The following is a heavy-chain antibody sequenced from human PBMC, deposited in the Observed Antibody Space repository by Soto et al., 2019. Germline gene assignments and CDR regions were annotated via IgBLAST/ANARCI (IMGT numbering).Heavy chain of an antibody. CDR1: GFTFSSYG. CDR2: ISYDGSNK. V-gene: IGHV3-30*18. CDR3: AKDPSGSYTAPFDPHFDY. Sequence: GGSLRLSCAASGFTFSSYGMHWVRQAPGKGLEWVAVISYDGSNKYYADSVKGRFTISRDNSKNTLYLQMNSLRAEDTAVYYCAKDPSGSYTAPFDPHFDYWGQGTLVTVSS. D-gene: IGHD1-26*01. J-gene: IGHJ4*02.